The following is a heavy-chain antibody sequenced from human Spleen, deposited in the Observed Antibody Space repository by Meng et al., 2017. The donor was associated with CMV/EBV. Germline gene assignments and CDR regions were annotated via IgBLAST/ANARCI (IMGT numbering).Heavy chain of an antibody. CDR2: IYTGDST. J-gene: IGHJ4*02. Sequence: GESLKISCAASGLTVSTKFMSWVRPAPGKGLEWVSIIYTGDSTHYADSVKGRFTISRDDSKKTLYLHMDSLSAEDTAVYYCARLSGWDLLGFDFWGRGTLVTVSS. V-gene: IGHV3-53*01. CDR1: GLTVSTKF. D-gene: IGHD1-26*01. CDR3: ARLSGWDLLGFDF.